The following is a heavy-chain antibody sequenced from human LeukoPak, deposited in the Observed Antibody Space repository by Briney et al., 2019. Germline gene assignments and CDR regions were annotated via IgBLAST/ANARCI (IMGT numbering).Heavy chain of an antibody. CDR2: ISSNGGST. CDR3: ARAASNGDAFDI. Sequence: GGSLRLSCAVSGFAFGSEAMSWVRQAPGKGLEYVSAISSNGGSTYYANSVKGRFTISRDNSKNTLYLQMGSLRAEDMAVYYCARAASNGDAFDIWGQGTMVTVSS. CDR1: GFAFGSEA. V-gene: IGHV3-64*01. J-gene: IGHJ3*02.